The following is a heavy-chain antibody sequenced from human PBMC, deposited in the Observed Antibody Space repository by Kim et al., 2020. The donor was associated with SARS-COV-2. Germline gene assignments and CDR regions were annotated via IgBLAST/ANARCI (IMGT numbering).Heavy chain of an antibody. Sequence: SETLSLTCTVSGGSISSYYWSWIRQPAGKGLEWIGRIYTSGSTNYNPSLKSRVTMSVDTSKNQFSLKLSSVTAADTAVYYCARDDTIGGYYYGMDVWGQGTTVTVSS. V-gene: IGHV4-4*07. CDR3: ARDDTIGGYYYGMDV. CDR2: IYTSGST. CDR1: GGSISSYY. J-gene: IGHJ6*02. D-gene: IGHD3-16*01.